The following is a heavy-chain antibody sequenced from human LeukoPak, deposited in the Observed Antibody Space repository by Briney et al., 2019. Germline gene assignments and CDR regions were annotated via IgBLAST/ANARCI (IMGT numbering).Heavy chain of an antibody. J-gene: IGHJ4*02. CDR1: GFTFSNYW. CDR2: IKSDGSST. D-gene: IGHD2-8*01. CDR3: ARGALHMYYLDN. V-gene: IGHV3-74*01. Sequence: GGSLRLSCAASGFTFSNYWMHWVRQAPGKGLVWVSRIKSDGSSTSYADSVKGRFTISRDNAKNTVYLQMNSLRAEDTAVYYCARGALHMYYLDNWGQGTLVTVSS.